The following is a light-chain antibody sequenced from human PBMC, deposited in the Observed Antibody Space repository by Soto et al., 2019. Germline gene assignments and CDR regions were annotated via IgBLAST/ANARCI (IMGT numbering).Light chain of an antibody. Sequence: DIVMTQSPDSLAVSLGYSATINCKSSQSFLYSSNNKNYLAWYQQKPGQPPKLLIYWASTRESGVPDRFSGSGSGTDFTLTISSLQAEDVAVYYCQQYYSTPWTFGQGTKVDIK. CDR1: QSFLYSSNNKNY. J-gene: IGKJ1*01. V-gene: IGKV4-1*01. CDR2: WAS. CDR3: QQYYSTPWT.